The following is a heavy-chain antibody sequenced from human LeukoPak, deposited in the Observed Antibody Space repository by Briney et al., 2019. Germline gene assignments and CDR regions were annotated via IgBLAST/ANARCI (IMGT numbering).Heavy chain of an antibody. Sequence: GGSLRLSCAAPGFTFSAYGMSWVRQAPGKGLEWVSHISDTVRDTWYANSVKGRFIISRDNSRDTVYLQMSSLRPEDTALYFCAKDNYGGIFASWGQGTLVTVSS. J-gene: IGHJ4*02. V-gene: IGHV3-23*01. D-gene: IGHD4-17*01. CDR2: ISDTVRDT. CDR1: GFTFSAYG. CDR3: AKDNYGGIFAS.